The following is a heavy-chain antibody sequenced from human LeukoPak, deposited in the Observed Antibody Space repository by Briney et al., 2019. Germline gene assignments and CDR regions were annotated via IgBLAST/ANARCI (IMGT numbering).Heavy chain of an antibody. D-gene: IGHD6-13*01. CDR1: GGSISSSSYY. CDR2: IYYSGST. J-gene: IGHJ4*02. Sequence: SETLSLTCTVSGGSISSSSYYWGWIRQPPGKGLEWIGSIYYSGSTYYNPSLKSRVTISVDTSKNQFSLKLSSVTAADTVVYYCARDRIAAAGTPFDYWGQGTLVTVSS. V-gene: IGHV4-39*07. CDR3: ARDRIAAAGTPFDY.